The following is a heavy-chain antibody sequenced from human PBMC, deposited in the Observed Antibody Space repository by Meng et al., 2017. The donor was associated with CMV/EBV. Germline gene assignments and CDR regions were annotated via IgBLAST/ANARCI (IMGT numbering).Heavy chain of an antibody. CDR2: ISSSSSYI. CDR3: ARRRENSYGYYYYGMDV. V-gene: IGHV3-21*01. D-gene: IGHD5-18*01. CDR1: GFTFSSYS. Sequence: GESLKISCAASGFTFSSYSMNWVRQAPGKGLEWVSPISSSSSYIYYADSVKGRFTISRDNAKNSLYLQMNSLRAEDTAVYYCARRRENSYGYYYYGMDVWGQGTTVTVSS. J-gene: IGHJ6*02.